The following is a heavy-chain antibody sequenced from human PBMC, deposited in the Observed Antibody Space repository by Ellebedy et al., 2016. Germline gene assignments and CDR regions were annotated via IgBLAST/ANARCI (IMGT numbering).Heavy chain of an antibody. CDR1: GYTFTSYA. V-gene: IGHV1-8*02. J-gene: IGHJ6*03. CDR2: MNPNSGNT. CDR3: ARVDLEGVWWLPHLSTMSHYYYYMDV. D-gene: IGHD5-12*01. Sequence: ASVKVSCKASGYTFTSYAMNWVRQAPGQGLEWMGWMNPNSGNTGYAQKFQGRVTMTRNTSISTAYMELSSLRSEDTAVYYCARVDLEGVWWLPHLSTMSHYYYYMDVWGKGTTVTVSS.